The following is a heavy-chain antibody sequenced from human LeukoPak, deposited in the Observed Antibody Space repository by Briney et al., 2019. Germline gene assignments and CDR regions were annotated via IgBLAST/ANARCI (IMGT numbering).Heavy chain of an antibody. D-gene: IGHD3-16*01. V-gene: IGHV3-15*01. CDR2: IKSKTDGGTT. J-gene: IGHJ4*02. CDR3: TTGRIN. Sequence: PGGSLRLSCAASGFTFDDYAMHWARQAPGKGLEWVGRIKSKTDGGTTDYAAPVKGRFTISRDDSKNTLYLQTNSLKTEDTAVYYCTTGRINWGQGTLVTVSS. CDR1: GFTFDDYA.